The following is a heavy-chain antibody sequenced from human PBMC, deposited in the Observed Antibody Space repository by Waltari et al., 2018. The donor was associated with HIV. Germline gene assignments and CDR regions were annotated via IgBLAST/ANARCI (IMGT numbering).Heavy chain of an antibody. D-gene: IGHD3-10*01. J-gene: IGHJ3*02. Sequence: QLQLWESGPGLVGASEALSLTCFVSGGSITSTNNYWGWSRQPPGEGLEWIGSIYSTGAADYGSSLKRRVTIFVHTSKIQFALKLSSVTATDAAVYFCARAVRSFSSQTKTFDIWGPGTMVTVSS. CDR3: ARAVRSFSSQTKTFDI. CDR1: GGSITSTNNY. V-gene: IGHV4-39*01. CDR2: IYSTGAA.